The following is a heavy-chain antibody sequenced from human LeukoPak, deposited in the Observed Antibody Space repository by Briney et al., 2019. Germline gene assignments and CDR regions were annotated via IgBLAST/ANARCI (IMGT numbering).Heavy chain of an antibody. D-gene: IGHD6-13*01. CDR3: AGRGYSSSWYWFDP. CDR1: GGTFSSYA. V-gene: IGHV1-69*04. Sequence: SVKVSCKASGGTFSSYAISWVRQAPGQGLEWMGRIIPILGIANYAQKFQGRVTVTADKSTSTAYMELSSLRSEDTAVYYCAGRGYSSSWYWFDPWGQGTLVTVSS. J-gene: IGHJ5*02. CDR2: IIPILGIA.